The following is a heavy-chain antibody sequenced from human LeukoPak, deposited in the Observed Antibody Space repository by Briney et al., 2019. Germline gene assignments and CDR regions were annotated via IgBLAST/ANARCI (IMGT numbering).Heavy chain of an antibody. CDR3: ASRPIENLHAQNTNYYYGSGSYRRYLYGYAFDI. CDR1: GGSITSSPYY. V-gene: IGHV4-39*07. Sequence: PSETLSLTCTVSGGSITSSPYYWGWIRQPPGKGPEWIGHVYHSGSTNYDPSLKSRVTISVDTSKNQFSLKLSSVTAADTAVYYCASRPIENLHAQNTNYYYGSGSYRRYLYGYAFDIWGQGTMVTVSS. J-gene: IGHJ3*02. CDR2: VYHSGST. D-gene: IGHD3-10*01.